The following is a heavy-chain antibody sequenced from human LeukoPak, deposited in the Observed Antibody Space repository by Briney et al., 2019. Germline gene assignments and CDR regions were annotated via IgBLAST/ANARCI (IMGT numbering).Heavy chain of an antibody. Sequence: SAKVSCKASGGTFSSYAISWVRQAPGQGLEWMGGIIPIFGTANYAQKFQGRVTTTADESTSTAYMELSSLRSEDTAVYYCARAPWRPRITMIGYFDYWGQGTLVTVSS. CDR1: GGTFSSYA. CDR3: ARAPWRPRITMIGYFDY. V-gene: IGHV1-69*13. CDR2: IIPIFGTA. J-gene: IGHJ4*02. D-gene: IGHD3-22*01.